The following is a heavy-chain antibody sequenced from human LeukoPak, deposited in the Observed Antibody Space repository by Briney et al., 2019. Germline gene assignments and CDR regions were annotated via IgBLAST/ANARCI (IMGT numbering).Heavy chain of an antibody. Sequence: PSETLSLTCTVSGDSINSGSYYWSWIRQPAGKGLEWIGRIYTSGSTNYNPSLKSRVTISVDTSKNQFSLKLSSVTAADTAVYYCARDGVAARIFAFDIWGQGTMVTVSS. CDR3: ARDGVAARIFAFDI. V-gene: IGHV4-61*02. J-gene: IGHJ3*02. CDR2: IYTSGST. CDR1: GDSINSGSYY. D-gene: IGHD6-6*01.